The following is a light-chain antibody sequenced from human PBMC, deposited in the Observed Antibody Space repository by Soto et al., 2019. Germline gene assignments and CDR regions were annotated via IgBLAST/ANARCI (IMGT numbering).Light chain of an antibody. CDR1: SSDVGGYNY. CDR3: SSYTSSSTFV. Sequence: QSVLTQPASVSGSPGQSITISCTGTSSDVGGYNYVSWYQQHPGKAPKLMISEVSNWPSGVSYRFSGSKSGNTASLTISGLQAEDEADYYCSSYTSSSTFVFGGGTKLTVL. V-gene: IGLV2-14*01. J-gene: IGLJ2*01. CDR2: EVS.